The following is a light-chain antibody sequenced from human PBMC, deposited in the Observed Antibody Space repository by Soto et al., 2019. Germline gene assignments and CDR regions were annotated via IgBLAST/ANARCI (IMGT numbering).Light chain of an antibody. CDR1: QSVSSN. CDR3: QRYYDWPTYC. V-gene: IGKV3-15*01. J-gene: IGKJ2*03. CDR2: GAS. Sequence: IVMTQSPATLSVSPGERATLSCRASQSVSSNSAWSQQKPGQAPRLLIFGASIRATGVPARFSAGGSGTEFTLTISSLQAEDFAIYYCQRYYDWPTYCLGQGTNLEIK.